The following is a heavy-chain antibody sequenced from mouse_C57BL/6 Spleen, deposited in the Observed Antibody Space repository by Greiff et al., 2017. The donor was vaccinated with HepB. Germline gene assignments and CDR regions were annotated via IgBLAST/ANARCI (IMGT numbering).Heavy chain of an antibody. D-gene: IGHD2-10*01. CDR1: GYSFTGYY. CDR3: AASYFSMDY. CDR2: INPSTGGT. J-gene: IGHJ4*01. Sequence: EVKLMESGPELVKPGASVKISCKASGYSFTGYYMNWVKQSPEKSLEWIGEINPSTGGTTYNQKFKAKATLTVDKSSSTAYMQLKSLTSEDSAVYYCAASYFSMDYWGQGTSVTVSS. V-gene: IGHV1-42*01.